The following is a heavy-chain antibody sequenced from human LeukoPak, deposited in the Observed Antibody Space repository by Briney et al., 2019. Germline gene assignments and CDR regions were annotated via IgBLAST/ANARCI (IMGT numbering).Heavy chain of an antibody. Sequence: GGSLRLSCAASGLTVRINYMSWVRHAPGKGLEWFSSIYTGGDTKYADSVKDRLTTYRNNSNNTLYLQINSLRTKETAVYYCARVSGGVSAFDIWGQGTMVTVSS. J-gene: IGHJ3*02. CDR2: IYTGGDT. V-gene: IGHV3-53*01. CDR1: GLTVRINY. CDR3: ARVSGGVSAFDI. D-gene: IGHD3-16*01.